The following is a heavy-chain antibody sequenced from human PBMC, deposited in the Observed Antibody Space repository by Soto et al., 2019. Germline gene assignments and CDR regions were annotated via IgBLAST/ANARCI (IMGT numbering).Heavy chain of an antibody. D-gene: IGHD2-8*01. CDR2: ITGSGRDT. J-gene: IGHJ4*02. V-gene: IGHV3-23*01. CDR3: AKNGLDNSPSAIDS. CDR1: GFTFRNNV. Sequence: EVQLLESGGGLAHPGGSLRLSCAASGFTFRNNVLSWVRQAPGKGLDWVSGITGSGRDTYYADSVKGRFTISRDNSKNMVFLQMNSLRAEDTALYYCAKNGLDNSPSAIDSWGPGTLFTVSS.